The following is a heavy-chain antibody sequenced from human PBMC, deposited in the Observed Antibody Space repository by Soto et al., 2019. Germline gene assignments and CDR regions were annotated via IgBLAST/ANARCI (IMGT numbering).Heavy chain of an antibody. CDR3: ARQGRVVVPTTMAKWFDP. Sequence: SETLSLTCTVSGGSISSSSYYWGWIRQPPGKGLERIGTIFYSGSTYYNPSLKSRVTISVDTSKNQFSLKLSSVTAADTAVYYCARQGRVVVPTTMAKWFDPWGQGTLVTVSS. V-gene: IGHV4-39*01. D-gene: IGHD2-2*01. CDR2: IFYSGST. J-gene: IGHJ5*02. CDR1: GGSISSSSYY.